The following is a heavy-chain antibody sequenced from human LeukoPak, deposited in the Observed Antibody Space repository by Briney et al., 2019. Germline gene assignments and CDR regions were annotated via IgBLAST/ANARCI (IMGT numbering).Heavy chain of an antibody. D-gene: IGHD4-17*01. CDR3: AKDGSTGLRYFDY. Sequence: GGSLRLSCAASGFTFSSYAMSWVRQAPGKGLEWVSAISGSGGSTYYADSVKGRFAISRDNSKNALYLQMNSLRAEDTAVYYCAKDGSTGLRYFDYWGQGTLVTVSS. CDR2: ISGSGGST. J-gene: IGHJ4*02. CDR1: GFTFSSYA. V-gene: IGHV3-23*01.